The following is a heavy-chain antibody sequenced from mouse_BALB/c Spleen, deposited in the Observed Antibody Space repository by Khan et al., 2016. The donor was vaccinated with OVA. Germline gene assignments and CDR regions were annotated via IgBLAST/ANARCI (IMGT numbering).Heavy chain of an antibody. CDR3: ARQPCYHYNIMDY. Sequence: VQLQESGPGLAAPSQSLSITCTISGFSLTNYGVHWVRQPPGKGLEWLVVIWNDGTTTYNSALKSRLTITKDNSKSQVFLKMNSLQTDDTAIYCCARQPCYHYNIMDYWGQGTTVTVSS. J-gene: IGHJ4*01. V-gene: IGHV2-6-1*01. CDR2: IWNDGTT. CDR1: GFSLTNYG.